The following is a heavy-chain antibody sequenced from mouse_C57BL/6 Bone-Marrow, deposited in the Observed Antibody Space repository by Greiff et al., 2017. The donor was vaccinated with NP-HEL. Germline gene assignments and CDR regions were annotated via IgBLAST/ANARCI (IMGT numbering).Heavy chain of an antibody. D-gene: IGHD1-1*01. J-gene: IGHJ4*01. CDR2: IYPGNSDT. Sequence: EVQGVESGTVLARPGASVKMSCKTSGYTFTSYWMHWVKQRPGQGLEWIGAIYPGNSDTSYNQKFKGKAKLTAVTSASTAYMELSSLTNEDSAVYYRTRKEPASSYYAMDYWGQGTSVTVSS. V-gene: IGHV1-5*01. CDR1: GYTFTSYW. CDR3: TRKEPASSYYAMDY.